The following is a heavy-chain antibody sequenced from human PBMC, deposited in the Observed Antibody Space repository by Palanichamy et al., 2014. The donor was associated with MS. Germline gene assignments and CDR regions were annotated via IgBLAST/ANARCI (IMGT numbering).Heavy chain of an antibody. Sequence: EVQLLESGEGLVQPGGSLRLSCAASGFTFSNYAMAWVRQAPGKGLEWVSAINRGGDDTYYADSVKGRFTMSRDNSKNTLSLQMSSLRAEDTAIYYCARSTIMGAYYFDYWGQGTLLTVSS. CDR3: ARSTIMGAYYFDY. CDR1: GFTFSNYA. V-gene: IGHV3-23*01. J-gene: IGHJ4*02. D-gene: IGHD2-8*01. CDR2: INRGGDDT.